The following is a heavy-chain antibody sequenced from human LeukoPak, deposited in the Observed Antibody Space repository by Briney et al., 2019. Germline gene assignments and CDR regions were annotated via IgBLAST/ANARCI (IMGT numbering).Heavy chain of an antibody. V-gene: IGHV4-34*01. Sequence: SETLSLTCAVYGGSFSGYYWSWIRQPPGKGLEWIGEINHSGSTNYNPSLKSRVTISVDTSKNQFSLKLISVTAADTALYYCARDRERSHKIAAAGTTGFDPWGQGTLVTVSS. CDR1: GGSFSGYY. D-gene: IGHD6-13*01. CDR3: ARDRERSHKIAAAGTTGFDP. CDR2: INHSGST. J-gene: IGHJ5*02.